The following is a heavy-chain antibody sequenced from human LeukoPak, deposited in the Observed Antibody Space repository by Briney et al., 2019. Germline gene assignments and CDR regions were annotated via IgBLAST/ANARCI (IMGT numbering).Heavy chain of an antibody. V-gene: IGHV3-66*01. CDR1: GFTVSNNY. D-gene: IGHD6-13*01. J-gene: IGHJ4*02. CDR3: ARARGVAAAVVDY. Sequence: GGSLRLSCAASGFTVSNNYMSWVRQAPGKGLEWVSLIYSGGTTYYADSVEGRFTISRDNSKNTLYLRMNSLRDEDTAVYYCARARGVAAAVVDYWGQGTLVTVSS. CDR2: IYSGGTT.